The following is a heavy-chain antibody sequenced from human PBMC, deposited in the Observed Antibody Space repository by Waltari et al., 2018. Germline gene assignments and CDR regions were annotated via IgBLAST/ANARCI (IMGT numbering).Heavy chain of an antibody. J-gene: IGHJ4*02. D-gene: IGHD3-22*01. CDR3: ARHWEKYDSDWGRYRPYYFDY. V-gene: IGHV3-7*01. CDR2: IQQDGSDK. CDR1: GFTFSSFW. Sequence: EVQLVESGGGLVQPGGSLRLSCEASGFTFSSFWLSWVRQAPGKGLEWVANIQQDGSDKYYTDSVKGRFTISRDNARNSLYLQLNSLRAEDTAVYYCARHWEKYDSDWGRYRPYYFDYWGQGSLVTVSS.